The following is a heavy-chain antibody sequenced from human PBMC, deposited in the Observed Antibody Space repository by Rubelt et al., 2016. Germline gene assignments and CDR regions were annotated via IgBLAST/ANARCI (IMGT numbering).Heavy chain of an antibody. CDR1: GGSISNYD. CDR3: ARGLI. J-gene: IGHJ4*02. D-gene: IGHD3-10*01. V-gene: IGHV4-59*13. CDR2: IYYSGST. Sequence: QVQLQESGPGLVKSSETLSLTCTVSGGSISNYDWSWIRQPPGKGLEWIGSIYYSGSTNYNPSLKSRVTISVDTAKNQFSLKLSSVTAADTAVYYCARGLIWGQGTLVAVSS.